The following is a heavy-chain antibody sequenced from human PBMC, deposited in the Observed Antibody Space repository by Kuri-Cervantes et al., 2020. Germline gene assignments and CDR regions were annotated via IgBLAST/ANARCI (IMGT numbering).Heavy chain of an antibody. V-gene: IGHV1-3*01. CDR2: INADNDYT. Sequence: ASVKVSCKASAYTFTGYTVHWVRQAPGQRLEWMGWINADNDYTKYSQKFQGRVAFSRDTSTSTVYMELSSLRSEDTAVYYCARDKPYHYDSGEYYYYYMDVWGKGTTVTVSS. D-gene: IGHD3-3*01. CDR1: AYTFTGYT. CDR3: ARDKPYHYDSGEYYYYYMDV. J-gene: IGHJ6*03.